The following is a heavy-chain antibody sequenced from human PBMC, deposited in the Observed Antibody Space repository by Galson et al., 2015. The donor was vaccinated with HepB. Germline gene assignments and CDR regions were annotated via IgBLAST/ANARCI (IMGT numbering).Heavy chain of an antibody. CDR2: INDSGNT. CDR3: AGGREFCSGPSCHPLDS. J-gene: IGHJ4*02. CDR1: GRSLSNSQ. D-gene: IGHD2-2*01. Sequence: SETLSLTCAVYGRSLSNSQWNWIRQPPGKGLEWIGEINDSGNTNYKPSLKSRLTILIDKSKKQFSLRLSSITAADTAVYYCAGGREFCSGPSCHPLDSWGQGTLVTV. V-gene: IGHV4-34*01.